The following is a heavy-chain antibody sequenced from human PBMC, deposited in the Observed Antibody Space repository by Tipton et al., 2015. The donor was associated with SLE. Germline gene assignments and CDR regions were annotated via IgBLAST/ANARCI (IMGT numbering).Heavy chain of an antibody. CDR3: ARLWFGEESFDN. CDR1: GFSFSTYA. D-gene: IGHD3-10*01. J-gene: IGHJ4*02. CDR2: ISSGGTYI. Sequence: SLRLSCAASGFSFSTYAMNWVRQAPGKGLEWVSSISSGGTYIYYADSLKGRFILSRDNAKNSLYLQMNSLRAEDTAVYYCARLWFGEESFDNWGQGTLVTVSP. V-gene: IGHV3-21*01.